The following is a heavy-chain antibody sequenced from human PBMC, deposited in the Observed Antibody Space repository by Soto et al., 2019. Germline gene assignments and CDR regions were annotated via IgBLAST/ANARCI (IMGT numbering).Heavy chain of an antibody. CDR1: GYTFTSYD. J-gene: IGHJ5*02. CDR3: ARERSAAGTGWFDP. V-gene: IGHV1-8*01. D-gene: IGHD6-13*01. CDR2: MNPNSGNT. Sequence: QVQLVQSGAEVKKPGASVKVSCKASGYTFTSYDINWVRQATGQGLEWMGWMNPNSGNTGYAQKFQGRVTMTRNPSMSTAYMELSSLRSEDTAVYYCARERSAAGTGWFDPWGQGTLVTVSS.